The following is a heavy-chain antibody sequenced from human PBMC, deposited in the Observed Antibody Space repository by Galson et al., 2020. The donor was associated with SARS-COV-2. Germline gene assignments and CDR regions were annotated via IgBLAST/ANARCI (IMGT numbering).Heavy chain of an antibody. CDR3: ASGVWGDYPDY. CDR2: INHSGST. D-gene: IGHD3-16*01. Sequence: SETLSLTCAVYGGSFSGYYWSWIRKPPGKGQEWIGEINHSGSTNYNPSLKSRVTISVDTSKNQFSLKLRSVTAADTAVYYCASGVWGDYPDYWGQGTLVTVSS. V-gene: IGHV4-34*01. J-gene: IGHJ4*02. CDR1: GGSFSGYY.